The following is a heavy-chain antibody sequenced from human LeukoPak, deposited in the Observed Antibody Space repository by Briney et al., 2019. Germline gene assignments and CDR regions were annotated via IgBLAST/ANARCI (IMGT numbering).Heavy chain of an antibody. J-gene: IGHJ4*02. CDR3: AKDPYLIY. V-gene: IGHV3-30*18. D-gene: IGHD2-8*01. CDR1: GFTFSSYG. CDR2: ISYDGSNK. Sequence: GSLRLSCAASGFTFSSYGMHWVRQAPGKGLEWVAVISYDGSNKYYADSVKGRFTISRDNSKNTLYLQMNSLRAEDTAVYYCAKDPYLIYWGQGTLVTVSS.